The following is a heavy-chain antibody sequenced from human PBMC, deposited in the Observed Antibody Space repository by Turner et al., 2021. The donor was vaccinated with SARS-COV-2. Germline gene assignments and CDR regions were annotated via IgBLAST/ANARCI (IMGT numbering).Heavy chain of an antibody. J-gene: IGHJ3*02. D-gene: IGHD3-3*01. CDR1: GLPFDDYA. V-gene: IGHV3-43*02. Sequence: EVQLVESGGGVVQPGGSLRLSCAASGLPFDDYAMHWVRQAPGKGLELVSLISGDGGSTYYADSVKGRFTISRDNSKNSLYLQMNSLRTEDTALYYCAKDSITIFGVITMNDAFDIWGQGTMVTVSS. CDR3: AKDSITIFGVITMNDAFDI. CDR2: ISGDGGST.